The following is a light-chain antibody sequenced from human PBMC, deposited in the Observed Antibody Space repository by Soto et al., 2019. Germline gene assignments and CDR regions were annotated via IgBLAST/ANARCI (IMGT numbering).Light chain of an antibody. CDR1: QDISDY. Sequence: DIQMTQSPSSLSASVGDRVTITCQASQDISDYLNWYQQKPGKAPKLLIYDASNLETGVPSRFSGSGSGTDFTLTISSLQPEDIATYYCQQYDNLPFTFGPGTKVDFK. J-gene: IGKJ3*01. CDR3: QQYDNLPFT. V-gene: IGKV1-33*01. CDR2: DAS.